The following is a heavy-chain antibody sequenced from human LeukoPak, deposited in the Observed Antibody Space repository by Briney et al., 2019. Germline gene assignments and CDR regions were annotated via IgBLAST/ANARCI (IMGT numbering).Heavy chain of an antibody. CDR2: IRYDGSNK. CDR1: GFTFSSYG. Sequence: PVGSLRLSCAASGFTFSSYGMHWVRQAPGKGLEWVAFIRYDGSNKYYADSVKGRFTISRDNSKNTLYLQMNSLRAEDTAVYYCAKDRYDSSGYYDWGQGTLVTVSS. CDR3: AKDRYDSSGYYD. D-gene: IGHD3-22*01. J-gene: IGHJ4*02. V-gene: IGHV3-30*02.